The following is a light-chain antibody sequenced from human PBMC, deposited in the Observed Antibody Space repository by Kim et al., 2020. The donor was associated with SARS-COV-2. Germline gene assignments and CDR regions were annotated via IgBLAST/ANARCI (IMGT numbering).Light chain of an antibody. CDR3: QNYNSNPWT. Sequence: DIQMTQSPSSLSASVGDRVTITCRASQGISSFLGWYQQKPGEVPQLLIYDASTLQVGDPSRCSGGGAGTDFTLTISSLQAEDVATYYCQNYNSNPWTFVQGTKVDIK. J-gene: IGKJ1*01. CDR1: QGISSF. V-gene: IGKV1-27*01. CDR2: DAS.